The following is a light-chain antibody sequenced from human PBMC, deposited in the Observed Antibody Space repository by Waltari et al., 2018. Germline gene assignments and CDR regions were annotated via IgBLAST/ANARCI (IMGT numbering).Light chain of an antibody. CDR3: QVWDSRSDHYI. CDR2: FDS. J-gene: IGLJ1*01. CDR1: NLGSKY. V-gene: IGLV3-21*01. Sequence: YELTQSPSLSVSPGQTARITCGGDNLGSKYVHWNQQKPPQAPVVVIHFDSDRPSGVPGRFSGSKSGDTATLTISGVEAGDEADYYCQVWDSRSDHYIFGPGTRLTVL.